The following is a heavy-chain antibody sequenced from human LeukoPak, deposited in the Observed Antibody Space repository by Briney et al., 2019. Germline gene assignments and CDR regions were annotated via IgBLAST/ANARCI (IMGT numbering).Heavy chain of an antibody. Sequence: KPGGSLRLSCAASGFTFSDYYMSWIRQAPGKGLEWVSYISTSGITKYYADSVKGRFTISRDTAKNSLYLQMNSLRAEDTAVYYCAKSSKTNCRSRSCFDALDFWGHGTRVTVSS. CDR3: AKSSKTNCRSRSCFDALDF. V-gene: IGHV3-11*01. D-gene: IGHD2-2*01. J-gene: IGHJ3*01. CDR2: ISTSGITK. CDR1: GFTFSDYY.